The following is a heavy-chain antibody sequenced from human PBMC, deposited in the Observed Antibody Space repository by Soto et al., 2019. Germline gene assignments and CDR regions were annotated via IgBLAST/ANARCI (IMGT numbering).Heavy chain of an antibody. CDR2: ISGSGGST. CDR3: AKATYGSGSYMYFDY. CDR1: GFTFSSYA. V-gene: IGHV3-23*01. Sequence: GSLRLSCAASGFTFSSYAMSWVRQAPGKGLEWVSAISGSGGSTYYADSVKGRFTISRDNSKNTLYLQMNSLRAEDTAVYYCAKATYGSGSYMYFDYWGQGNLVTVSS. D-gene: IGHD3-10*01. J-gene: IGHJ4*02.